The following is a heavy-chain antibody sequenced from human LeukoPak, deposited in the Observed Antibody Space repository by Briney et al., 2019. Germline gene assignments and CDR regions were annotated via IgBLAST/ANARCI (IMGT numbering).Heavy chain of an antibody. V-gene: IGHV4-30-2*01. J-gene: IGHJ4*02. D-gene: IGHD5-18*01. CDR3: GRVDTAMVDY. Sequence: TLSLTCAVSGGSISSGGSSWSWIRQPPGKGLEWIGYIYHSGRTYYNPSLRTRVTISVHRSKTQFSLKRSSVTAADTPVYSCGRVDTAMVDYWGRGTLVSVSS. CDR2: IYHSGRT. CDR1: GGSISSGGSS.